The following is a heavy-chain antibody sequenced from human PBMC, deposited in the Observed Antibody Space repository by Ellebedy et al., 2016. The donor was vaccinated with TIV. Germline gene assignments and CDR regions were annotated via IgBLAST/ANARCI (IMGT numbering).Heavy chain of an antibody. J-gene: IGHJ6*03. D-gene: IGHD6-13*01. V-gene: IGHV1-46*02. CDR2: INPGGGTT. CDR3: AREAAGWEYYYNYMDV. Sequence: ASVKVSXXASGYTFNSYYLHWVRQAPGQGLEWMGMINPGGGTTSNSQKFRGRVTMTRDTSISTAYMELSRLRSDDTAVYYCAREAAGWEYYYNYMDVWGKGTTVTVSS. CDR1: GYTFNSYY.